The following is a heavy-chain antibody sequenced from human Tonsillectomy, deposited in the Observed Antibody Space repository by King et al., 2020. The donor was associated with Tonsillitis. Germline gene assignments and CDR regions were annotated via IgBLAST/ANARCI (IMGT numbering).Heavy chain of an antibody. J-gene: IGHJ4*02. V-gene: IGHV1-46*01. CDR2: INPTGGPT. D-gene: IGHD1-26*01. CDR3: AVVEPYDY. Sequence: VQLVESGAEVKKPGASVKVSCKASGYTFTSYYMHWVRQAPGQGLEWMGVINPTGGPTSNAQKFQGRVTMTRDTSTSTVYMELSSLRSEDTAVYYCAVVEPYDYWGQGTLVSVPS. CDR1: GYTFTSYY.